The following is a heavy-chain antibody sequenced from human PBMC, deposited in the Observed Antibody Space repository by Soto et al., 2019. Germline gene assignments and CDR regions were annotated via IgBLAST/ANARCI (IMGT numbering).Heavy chain of an antibody. CDR2: IYPADSDT. D-gene: IGHD4-4*01. J-gene: IGHJ4*02. Sequence: PGESLKISCKVSGYNFSNYWLAWVRQMPGKGLELLGLIYPADSDTRYSTSFQGQVTFSADKSITTAYLHWSNLKASDTAMYYCARSWNDYGTYGAFDSWGQATRVTVSS. CDR3: ARSWNDYGTYGAFDS. V-gene: IGHV5-51*01. CDR1: GYNFSNYW.